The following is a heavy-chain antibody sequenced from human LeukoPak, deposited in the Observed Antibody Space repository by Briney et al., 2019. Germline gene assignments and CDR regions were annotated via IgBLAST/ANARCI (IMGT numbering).Heavy chain of an antibody. CDR1: GGSIDTYY. D-gene: IGHD6-19*01. Sequence: SETLSLTCSVSGGSIDTYYWTWVRQPPGRGLEWIGFVFYSGIANYNRSLGSRVTISVDTSKNQFSLKLTSMTAADTAIYYCARWGESVTGVDYWGQGILVTVSS. V-gene: IGHV4-59*08. CDR3: ARWGESVTGVDY. J-gene: IGHJ4*02. CDR2: VFYSGIA.